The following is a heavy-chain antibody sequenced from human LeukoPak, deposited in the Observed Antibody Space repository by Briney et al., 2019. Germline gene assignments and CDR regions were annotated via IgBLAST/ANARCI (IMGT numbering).Heavy chain of an antibody. Sequence: ASVKVSCKTSGYTFTSYFIHWVRRAPGQGLEWMGIINTNGGTTSLAHKFQGRVTMTRDTSTSTVYMELSSLRSEDTAVYYCARELYDILTGYYTAFDYWGQGTLVTVSS. CDR2: INTNGGTT. D-gene: IGHD3-9*01. V-gene: IGHV1-46*01. J-gene: IGHJ4*02. CDR3: ARELYDILTGYYTAFDY. CDR1: GYTFTSYF.